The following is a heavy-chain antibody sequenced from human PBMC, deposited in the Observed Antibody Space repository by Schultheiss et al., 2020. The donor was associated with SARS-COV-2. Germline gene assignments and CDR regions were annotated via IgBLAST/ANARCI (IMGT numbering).Heavy chain of an antibody. J-gene: IGHJ5*02. V-gene: IGHV3-30*14. CDR2: ISYDGTNK. D-gene: IGHD3-9*01. CDR1: GFTFSNYA. Sequence: GESLKISCAASGFTFSNYAMHWVRRAPGKGLEWVALISYDGTNKYYADSVKGRFTISRENAKNSLYLQMNSLRAEDTAMYYCARPPDDILTDDPWFDPWGQGTLVTVSS. CDR3: ARPPDDILTDDPWFDP.